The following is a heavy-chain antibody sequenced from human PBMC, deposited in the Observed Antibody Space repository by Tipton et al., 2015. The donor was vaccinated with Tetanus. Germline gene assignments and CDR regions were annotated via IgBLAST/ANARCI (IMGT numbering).Heavy chain of an antibody. J-gene: IGHJ4*02. Sequence: TLSLTCSVSGGSINSSTFYWAWIRQAPGKGLEWVGTVYYNGSTYYSPSLSSRITISVDSSKSQFSLKVKSVTAADTAVYYCAAQKYTGSFFYWGQGTLVTVTS. CDR1: GGSINSSTFY. D-gene: IGHD1-26*01. V-gene: IGHV4-39*01. CDR3: AAQKYTGSFFY. CDR2: VYYNGST.